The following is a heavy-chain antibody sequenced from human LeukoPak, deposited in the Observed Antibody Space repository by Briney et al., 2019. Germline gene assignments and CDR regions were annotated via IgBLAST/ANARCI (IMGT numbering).Heavy chain of an antibody. D-gene: IGHD3-16*01. CDR1: GFTFSSYS. J-gene: IGHJ4*02. CDR2: INGTAINT. Sequence: GGSLRLSCAASGFTFSSYSMNWVRQAPGKGLEWVSAINGTAINTVYADSVKGRFTISRDYSKNTLYLQMNSLRAEDTAVYYCARDGGDYFDYWGQGTLVTVSS. CDR3: ARDGGDYFDY. V-gene: IGHV3-21*01.